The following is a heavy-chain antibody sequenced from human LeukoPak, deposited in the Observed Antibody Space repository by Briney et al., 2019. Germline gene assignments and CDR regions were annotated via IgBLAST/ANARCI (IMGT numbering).Heavy chain of an antibody. J-gene: IGHJ4*02. Sequence: SETLSLTCIVSGGPINNYYWSWLRQPPGKGLEWIGFIYYSGITDYNPSLKSRVTISVDTSQNQFSLKLTSVTAADTAVYYCARLRALSYYDSSGDLYYFEYWGQGTLVTVSS. CDR2: IYYSGIT. CDR1: GGPINNYY. CDR3: ARLRALSYYDSSGDLYYFEY. V-gene: IGHV4-59*01. D-gene: IGHD3-22*01.